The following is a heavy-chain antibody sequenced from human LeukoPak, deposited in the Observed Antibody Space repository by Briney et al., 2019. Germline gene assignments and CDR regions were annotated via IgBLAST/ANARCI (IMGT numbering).Heavy chain of an antibody. V-gene: IGHV3-30*03. Sequence: GGSLRLSCAASGFTFSSYAMSWVRQAPGKGLEWVAVISYDGSNQYCADSVKGRFTISRDNSRNTLYLQMNSLRLEDTALYYCARDSRSYSTGTEYWGQGTLVTVSS. D-gene: IGHD3-10*01. CDR3: ARDSRSYSTGTEY. J-gene: IGHJ4*02. CDR2: ISYDGSNQ. CDR1: GFTFSSYA.